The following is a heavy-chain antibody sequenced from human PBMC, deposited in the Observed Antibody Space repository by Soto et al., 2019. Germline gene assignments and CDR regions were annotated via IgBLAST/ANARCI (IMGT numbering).Heavy chain of an antibody. Sequence: GGSLRLSCAASGFTFSSYAMSWVRQAPGKGLEWVSAISGSGGSTYYADSVKGRFTISRDNSKNTLYLQMNSLRAEDTAVYYCAKHQSGVLRYFDSLVDYWGQGTLVTVSP. J-gene: IGHJ4*02. CDR1: GFTFSSYA. CDR2: ISGSGGST. V-gene: IGHV3-23*01. CDR3: AKHQSGVLRYFDSLVDY. D-gene: IGHD3-9*01.